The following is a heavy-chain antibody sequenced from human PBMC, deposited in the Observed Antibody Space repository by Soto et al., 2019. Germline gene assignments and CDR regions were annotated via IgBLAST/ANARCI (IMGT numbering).Heavy chain of an antibody. CDR1: GFTFSSYW. J-gene: IGHJ6*02. V-gene: IGHV3-7*01. CDR2: IKQDGSEK. Sequence: GGSLRLSCAASGFTFSSYWMSWVRQAPGKGLEWVANIKQDGSEKYYVDSVKGRFTISRDNAKNSLYLQMNSLRAEDTAVYYCATAEKDCSSTSCYIAGYYYYGMDVWGQGTTVTVSS. D-gene: IGHD2-2*02. CDR3: ATAEKDCSSTSCYIAGYYYYGMDV.